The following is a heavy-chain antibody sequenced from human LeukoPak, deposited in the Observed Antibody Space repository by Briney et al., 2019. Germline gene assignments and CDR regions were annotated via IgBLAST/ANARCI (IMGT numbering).Heavy chain of an antibody. Sequence: PGGSLRLSCAASGFTFSSYAMSWVRQAPGKGLEWVSAISGSGGSTYYADSVKGRFTISRDNSKNTLYLQMNSLRAEDTAVYYCANRAMGNYYYGMDVWGQGTTVTVSS. CDR2: ISGSGGST. D-gene: IGHD1-26*01. V-gene: IGHV3-23*01. CDR3: ANRAMGNYYYGMDV. CDR1: GFTFSSYA. J-gene: IGHJ6*02.